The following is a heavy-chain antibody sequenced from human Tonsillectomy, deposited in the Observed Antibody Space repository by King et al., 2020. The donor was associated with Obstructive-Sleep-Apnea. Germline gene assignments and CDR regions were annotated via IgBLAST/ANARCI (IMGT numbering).Heavy chain of an antibody. J-gene: IGHJ2*01. Sequence: VQLVESGGGLVQPGGSLRLSCAASGFTFSTYWMSWIRQAPGKGLEWVANIKQDGSEKYYVDSVKGRFTISRDNAKNSLYLQMNSLRAEDTAVYYFAELSRSADFDFWGRGTLVTGSS. CDR3: AELSRSADFDF. D-gene: IGHD6-13*01. CDR1: GFTFSTYW. CDR2: IKQDGSEK. V-gene: IGHV3-7*03.